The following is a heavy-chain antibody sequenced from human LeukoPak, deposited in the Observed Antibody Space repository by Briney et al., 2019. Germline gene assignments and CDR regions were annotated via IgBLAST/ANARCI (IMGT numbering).Heavy chain of an antibody. Sequence: SQTLSLTCTVSGGSISSGGYYWSWIRQPPGMGLEWIGHIYYSGSTNYNPSLKSRVTISVDTSKNQFSLKLSSVTAADTAVYYCARPNSLGYYFDYWGQGILVTVSS. CDR1: GGSISSGGYY. CDR3: ARPNSLGYYFDY. J-gene: IGHJ4*02. D-gene: IGHD4-23*01. CDR2: IYYSGST. V-gene: IGHV4-61*08.